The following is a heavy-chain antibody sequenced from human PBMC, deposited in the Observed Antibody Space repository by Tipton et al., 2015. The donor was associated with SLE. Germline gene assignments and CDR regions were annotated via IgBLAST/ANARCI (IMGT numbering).Heavy chain of an antibody. D-gene: IGHD3-16*01. V-gene: IGHV4-31*03. J-gene: IGHJ6*02. CDR2: MYYHGSV. CDR1: GAPISSGYH. Sequence: TLSLTCTVSGAPISSGYHWNWIRQRPGKGLEWIGFMYYHGSVYYNPSLKSRVTISADTSKNQFSLTLSSVTAADTAVYFCASGWGGGPLMLSGVPHPMDVWGQGTTVTVSS. CDR3: ASGWGGGPLMLSGVPHPMDV.